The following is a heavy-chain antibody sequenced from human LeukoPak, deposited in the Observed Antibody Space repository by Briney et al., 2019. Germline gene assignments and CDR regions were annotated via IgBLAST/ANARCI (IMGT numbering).Heavy chain of an antibody. CDR1: GFTFSSFA. CDR2: ISDSGGTT. Sequence: PGGSLRLSCAVSGFTFSSFAMSWVRQPPGKGLEWLSVISDSGGTTFYADSVKGRFTISRDNFKNMLYLQMNSLRAEDTGVYYCAKDFESYYYDSSGYYGFYWGQGTLVTVSS. CDR3: AKDFESYYYDSSGYYGFY. D-gene: IGHD3-22*01. V-gene: IGHV3-23*01. J-gene: IGHJ4*02.